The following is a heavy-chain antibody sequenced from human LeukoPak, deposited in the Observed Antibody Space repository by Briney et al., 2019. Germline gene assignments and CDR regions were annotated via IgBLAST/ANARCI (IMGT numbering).Heavy chain of an antibody. V-gene: IGHV3-7*01. J-gene: IGHJ4*02. D-gene: IGHD6-13*01. Sequence: GGSLRLSCAASGFGFSRYWMNWVRQAPGKVLEWVANIKQDASEKDYVDSVKGRFIISRDNAKKLLYLQMNSLRAEDTGVYYCGRDTAGGIDYWGQGTLVTVSS. CDR3: GRDTAGGIDY. CDR2: IKQDASEK. CDR1: GFGFSRYW.